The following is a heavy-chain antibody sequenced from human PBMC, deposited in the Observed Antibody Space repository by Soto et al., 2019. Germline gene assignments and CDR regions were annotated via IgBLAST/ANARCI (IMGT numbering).Heavy chain of an antibody. CDR3: ARDFGDIVATSLYYYYYGMDV. V-gene: IGHV3-21*01. D-gene: IGHD5-12*01. J-gene: IGHJ6*02. CDR1: GFTFSSYS. CDR2: ISSSSSYI. Sequence: PGGSLRLSCAASGFTFSSYSMNWVRQAPGKGLEWVSSISSSSSYIYYADSVKGRFTISRDNAKNSLYLQMNSLRAEDTAVYYCARDFGDIVATSLYYYYYGMDVWGQGTTVTVSS.